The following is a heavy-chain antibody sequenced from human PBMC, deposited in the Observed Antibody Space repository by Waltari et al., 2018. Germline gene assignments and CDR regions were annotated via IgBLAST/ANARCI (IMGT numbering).Heavy chain of an antibody. V-gene: IGHV4-38-2*01. CDR2: IYPGGDT. J-gene: IGHJ4*02. Sequence: QLHLQESGPGLLKPSETLSLTCAVSGYSISGGDFWGWIRQPPGQGLEWIGSIYPGGDTYFKPSLKSRVTISVDKSKNQYSLNLRSMTAADTAVYYCARRGRLSSYFFDYWGQGTLVTVSS. D-gene: IGHD2-15*01. CDR3: ARRGRLSSYFFDY. CDR1: GYSISGGDF.